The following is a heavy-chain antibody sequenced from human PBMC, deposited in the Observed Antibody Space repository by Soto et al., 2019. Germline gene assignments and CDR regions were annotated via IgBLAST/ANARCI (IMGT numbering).Heavy chain of an antibody. CDR3: GRGGGVSSSSGVDY. CDR2: ISAYNGNT. D-gene: IGHD6-6*01. CDR1: GYTFTSYG. Sequence: QVQLVQSGAEVKKPGASVKVSCKASGYTFTSYGISWVRQAPGQGLEWMGWISAYNGNTNYAQKLQGRVSRSTDTSTSPAYLGRRGLGSDDTAVYYGGRGGGVSSSSGVDYWGQGTLVTVSS. J-gene: IGHJ4*02. V-gene: IGHV1-18*01.